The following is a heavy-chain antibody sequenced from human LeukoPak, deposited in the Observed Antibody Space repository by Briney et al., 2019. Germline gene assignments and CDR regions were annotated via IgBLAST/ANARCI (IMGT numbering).Heavy chain of an antibody. CDR2: ISAYNGNT. J-gene: IGHJ5*02. CDR1: GYTFTSYG. V-gene: IGHV1-18*01. CDR3: ARDPSIAAAGTWFDP. D-gene: IGHD6-13*01. Sequence: VKVSCKASGYTFTSYGISWVRQAPGQGLEWMGWISAYNGNTNYAQKLQGRVTMTTDTSTSTAYMELRSLRSDDTAVYYCARDPSIAAAGTWFDPWGQGTLVTVSS.